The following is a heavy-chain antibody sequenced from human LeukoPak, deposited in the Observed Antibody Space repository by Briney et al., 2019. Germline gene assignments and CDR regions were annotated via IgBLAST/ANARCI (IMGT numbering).Heavy chain of an antibody. CDR2: IYYSGST. J-gene: IGHJ4*02. CDR1: GGSISSSSYY. V-gene: IGHV4-39*01. CDR3: ARGYITGTTIDY. D-gene: IGHD1-7*01. Sequence: PSETLSLTCTVSGGSISSSSYYWGWIRQPPGKGLEWIGSIYYSGSTYYNPSLKSRVTISVDTSKNQFSLKLSPVTAADTAVYYCARGYITGTTIDYWGQGTLVTVSS.